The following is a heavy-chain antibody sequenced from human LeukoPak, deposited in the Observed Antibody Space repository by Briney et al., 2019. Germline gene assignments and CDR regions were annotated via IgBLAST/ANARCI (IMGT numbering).Heavy chain of an antibody. Sequence: ASVKVSCKASGYIFTGYYIHWVRQAPGQGLEWMGWINPNSGGTNYAQKFQGRVTMTRDTSISTAYMELSRLRSDDTAVYYCAREPLRGYSYGYGFYYYGMDVWGQGTTVTVS. CDR2: INPNSGGT. CDR3: AREPLRGYSYGYGFYYYGMDV. V-gene: IGHV1-2*02. J-gene: IGHJ6*02. CDR1: GYIFTGYY. D-gene: IGHD5-18*01.